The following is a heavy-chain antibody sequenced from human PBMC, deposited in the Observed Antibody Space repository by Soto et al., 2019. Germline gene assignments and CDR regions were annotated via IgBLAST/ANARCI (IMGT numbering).Heavy chain of an antibody. V-gene: IGHV1-8*01. CDR1: GYTFTSYD. J-gene: IGHJ5*02. CDR3: EMKDSSGYYHHWFDP. Sequence: ASVKVSCKASGYTFTSYDINWVRQATGQGLEWMGWMNPNSGNTGYAQKCQGRVTMTRNTSISTDYMELSSLRSEDTAVYYCEMKDSSGYYHHWFDPWGQGTLVTVSS. CDR2: MNPNSGNT. D-gene: IGHD3-22*01.